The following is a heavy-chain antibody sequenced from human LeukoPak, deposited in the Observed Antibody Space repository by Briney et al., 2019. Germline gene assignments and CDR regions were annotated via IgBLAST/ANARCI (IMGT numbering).Heavy chain of an antibody. D-gene: IGHD2-15*01. CDR3: ARLDSVADGDY. Sequence: SETLSLTCTVSGDSITGSSYYWGWLRQPPGKGLEWIGNIVYSGSTYYNPSLKSRVTISVDTSTNHFSLRLSFVTAADTAVYYCARLDSVADGDYWGQGTLVTVSS. CDR1: GDSITGSSYY. CDR2: IVYSGST. J-gene: IGHJ4*02. V-gene: IGHV4-39*07.